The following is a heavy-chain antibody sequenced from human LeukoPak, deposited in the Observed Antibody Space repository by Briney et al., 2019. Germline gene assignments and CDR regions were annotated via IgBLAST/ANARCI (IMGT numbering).Heavy chain of an antibody. J-gene: IGHJ5*02. CDR3: ASLVWFGESASQKWFDP. CDR2: IYYSGST. Sequence: SETLSLTCTVSGGSISSYYWSWIRQPPGEGLDWIGYIYYSGSTNYNPSLKSRVTISVDTSKNQFSLKLTSVTAADTAVYYCASLVWFGESASQKWFDPWGQGTLVTVSS. V-gene: IGHV4-59*12. D-gene: IGHD3-10*01. CDR1: GGSISSYY.